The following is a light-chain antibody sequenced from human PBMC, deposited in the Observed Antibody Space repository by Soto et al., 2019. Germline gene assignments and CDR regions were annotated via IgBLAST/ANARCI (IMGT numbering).Light chain of an antibody. Sequence: EIVLTQSPATLSLSPGDRATLSCRASQGVSASYLAWFQQKPGQAPRLLIFGASSRATGIPDRFSASGSATEFTLIISTVEPEDLATYYCQQYDDSPHTFGQGTKLEIK. CDR3: QQYDDSPHT. CDR2: GAS. J-gene: IGKJ2*01. CDR1: QGVSASY. V-gene: IGKV3-20*01.